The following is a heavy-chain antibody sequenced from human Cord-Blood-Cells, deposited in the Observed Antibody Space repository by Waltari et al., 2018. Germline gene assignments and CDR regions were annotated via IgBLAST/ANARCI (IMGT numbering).Heavy chain of an antibody. V-gene: IGHV4-39*01. D-gene: IGHD3-3*01. CDR1: GGSISSSSYY. CDR2: IYYSGST. J-gene: IGHJ3*02. CDR3: ARRPKGYYEFWSGYYTFDI. Sequence: QLQLQESGPGLVKPSETLSLTCTVSGGSISSSSYYWGWIRQPPGKGLEWIGGIYYSGSTYDNPALKCRVTISVDMSKIQFSLKLSSLTAAATAVYYCARRPKGYYEFWSGYYTFDIWGQGTMVTVSS.